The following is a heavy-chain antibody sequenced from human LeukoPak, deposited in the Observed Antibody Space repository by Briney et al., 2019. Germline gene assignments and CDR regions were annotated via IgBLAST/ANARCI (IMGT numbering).Heavy chain of an antibody. CDR1: GYTFTSYD. Sequence: ASVKVSCKASGYTFTSYDINWVRQATGQGLEWMGWISAYNGNTNYAQKFQGRVTMTRDTSISTAYMELSRLRSDDTAVYYCFGVVIMGGIDAFDIWGQGTMVTVSS. CDR2: ISAYNGNT. V-gene: IGHV1-2*02. D-gene: IGHD3-3*01. J-gene: IGHJ3*02. CDR3: FGVVIMGGIDAFDI.